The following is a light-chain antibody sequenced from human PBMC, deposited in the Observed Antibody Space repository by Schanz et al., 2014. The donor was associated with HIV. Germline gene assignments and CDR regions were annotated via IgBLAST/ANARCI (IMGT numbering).Light chain of an antibody. J-gene: IGKJ4*01. V-gene: IGKV3-20*01. CDR2: GAS. CDR3: QQYGGSPFT. CDR1: QSVSSTY. Sequence: EIVLTQSPGTLSLSPGERATLSCRASQSVSSTYLAWYQQNPGQAPRLLIYGASSRATGIPDRFSGSGSGTDFTLTISRLEPDDFAVYYCQQYGGSPFTFGGGTKVEIK.